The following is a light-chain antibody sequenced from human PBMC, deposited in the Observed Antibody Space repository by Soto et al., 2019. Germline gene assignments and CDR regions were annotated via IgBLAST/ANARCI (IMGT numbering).Light chain of an antibody. J-gene: IGKJ5*01. CDR2: GAS. CDR3: QQYGSSPIT. CDR1: QSVSNNY. V-gene: IGKV3-20*01. Sequence: EIVLTQSPGTRSLSPGERATLSCRASQSVSNNYLAWYQQKPGQAPRLLIYGASHRETGIPERFSGSGSGTECTLTISRLEHEDFAVDYCQQYGSSPITFGQGTRLEIK.